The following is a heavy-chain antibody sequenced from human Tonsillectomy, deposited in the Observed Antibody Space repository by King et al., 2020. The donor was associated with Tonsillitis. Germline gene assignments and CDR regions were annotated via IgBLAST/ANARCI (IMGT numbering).Heavy chain of an antibody. V-gene: IGHV4-59*01. CDR3: ARNPYYDSSGSSHDAVDI. CDR1: GGSISSYY. D-gene: IGHD3-22*01. J-gene: IGHJ3*02. Sequence: VQLQESGPGLVKPSETLSLTCTVSGGSISSYYWSWIRQPPGKGLEWIGYIYYSGSTNYNPSLKSRVTISVDTSKNQFSLKLSSVTAADTAVYYCARNPYYDSSGSSHDAVDIWGQGTMVTVSS. CDR2: IYYSGST.